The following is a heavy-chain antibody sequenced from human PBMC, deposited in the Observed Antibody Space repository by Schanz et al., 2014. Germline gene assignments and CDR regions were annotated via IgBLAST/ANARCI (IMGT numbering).Heavy chain of an antibody. CDR2: ISGSGGST. J-gene: IGHJ4*02. V-gene: IGHV3-23*01. D-gene: IGHD1-1*01. CDR1: GFNFSSYS. Sequence: EVQLLESGGGLVQPGGSLRLSCAASGFNFSSYSLNWVRQAPGKGLEWVSAISGSGGSTYYADSVKGRFTISRDNSKNTLYLQMNSLRAEDAAVYYCAKIERNEDWGQGTLVAVSS. CDR3: AKIERNED.